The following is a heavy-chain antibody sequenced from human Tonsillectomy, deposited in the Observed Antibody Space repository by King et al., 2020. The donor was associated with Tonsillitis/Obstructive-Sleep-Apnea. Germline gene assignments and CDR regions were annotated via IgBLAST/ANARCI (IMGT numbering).Heavy chain of an antibody. CDR3: ARGAVVEHYYYYYIDV. J-gene: IGHJ6*03. Sequence: VQLVESGGGLVQPGGSLRLSCAASGFTFSSYEMNWVRQAPGRGLEWVSYISSSGSTTYYADSVKGRFTISRDNAKNSLYLQMNSLRAEDTTIYYCARGAVVEHYYYYYIDVWGKGTTVTVSS. D-gene: IGHD2-2*01. CDR1: GFTFSSYE. CDR2: ISSSGSTT. V-gene: IGHV3-48*03.